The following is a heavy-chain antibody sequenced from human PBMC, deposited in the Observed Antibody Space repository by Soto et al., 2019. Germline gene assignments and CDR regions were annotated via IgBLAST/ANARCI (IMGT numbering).Heavy chain of an antibody. CDR1: GFTFSAYY. Sequence: GWSLGLSCAASGFTFSAYYMSWIRQAPGKGLEWVSYISSSSSYTNYAGSVKGRFTISRDNAKNSLYLQMNSLRAEDTAVYYCARSPRTRWLYDYWGQGTLVTV. D-gene: IGHD2-21*01. J-gene: IGHJ4*02. V-gene: IGHV3-11*06. CDR2: ISSSSSYT. CDR3: ARSPRTRWLYDY.